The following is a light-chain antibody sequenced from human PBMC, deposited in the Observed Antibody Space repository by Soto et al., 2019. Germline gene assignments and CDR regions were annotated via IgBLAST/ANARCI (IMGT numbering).Light chain of an antibody. V-gene: IGLV1-51*01. CDR2: DID. Sequence: QTVLTQPPSVSAAPGQKVNISCSGSTSNIGRNYVCWYQQLPGTAPKLLIYDIDQRPSGIPDRFSGSKSGTSATLGITGLQTGDEAHYYCGTWDDSLSAGVFGGGTKLTVL. CDR3: GTWDDSLSAGV. CDR1: TSNIGRNY. J-gene: IGLJ3*02.